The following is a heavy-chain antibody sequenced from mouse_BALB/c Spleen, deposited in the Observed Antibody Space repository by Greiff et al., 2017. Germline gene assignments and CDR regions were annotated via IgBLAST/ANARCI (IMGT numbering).Heavy chain of an antibody. CDR1: GFTFSSFG. Sequence: DVQLVESGGGLVQPGGSRKLSCAASGFTFSSFGMHWVRQAPEKGLEWVAYISSGSSTIYYADTVKGRFTISRDNPKNTLFLQMTSLRSEDTAMYYCARGDYDGMNFDYWGQGTTLTVSS. V-gene: IGHV5-17*02. J-gene: IGHJ2*01. CDR2: ISSGSSTI. D-gene: IGHD1-1*01. CDR3: ARGDYDGMNFDY.